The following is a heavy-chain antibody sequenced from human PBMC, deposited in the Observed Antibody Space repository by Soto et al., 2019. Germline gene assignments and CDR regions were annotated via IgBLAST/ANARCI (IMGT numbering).Heavy chain of an antibody. CDR2: IYYGGST. CDR3: ARGRQQLVNHDSFDI. Sequence: QVQLQESGPGLVKPSETLSLTCTVSGGSISRYYWSCIRQPPGRGLDWSGYIYYGGSTNYNPSLTTRGTISLYTSKDQFSLKRSSVTAEDTAVYYCARGRQQLVNHDSFDIWCQVKMVTVSS. J-gene: IGHJ3*02. D-gene: IGHD6-13*01. V-gene: IGHV4-59*01. CDR1: GGSISRYY.